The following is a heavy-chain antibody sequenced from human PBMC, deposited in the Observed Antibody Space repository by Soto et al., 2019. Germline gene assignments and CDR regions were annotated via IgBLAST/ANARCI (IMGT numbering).Heavy chain of an antibody. J-gene: IGHJ3*02. V-gene: IGHV1-24*01. CDR2: FDPEDGET. Sequence: ASVKVSCKVSGYTLTELSMHWVRQAPGKGLEWMGGFDPEDGETIYAQKFQGRVTMTEDTSTDTAYMELSSLRSEDTAVYYCATDYSGYDPKRAFAIWGQGTMVTVSS. CDR1: GYTLTELS. D-gene: IGHD5-12*01. CDR3: ATDYSGYDPKRAFAI.